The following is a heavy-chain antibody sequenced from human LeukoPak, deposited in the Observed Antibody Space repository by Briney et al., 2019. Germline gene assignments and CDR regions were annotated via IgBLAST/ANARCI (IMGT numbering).Heavy chain of an antibody. J-gene: IGHJ4*02. CDR1: GFTFTSYA. CDR2: ISSNGGST. CDR3: ARGVAVAGPYYFDY. V-gene: IGHV3-64*01. Sequence: GGSLRLSCAASGFTFTSYAMNWVRQAPGQGLEYVSAISSNGGSTYYANSVKGRFTISRDNSKNTLYLQMGSLRAEDMAVYYCARGVAVAGPYYFDYWGQGTLVTVSS. D-gene: IGHD6-19*01.